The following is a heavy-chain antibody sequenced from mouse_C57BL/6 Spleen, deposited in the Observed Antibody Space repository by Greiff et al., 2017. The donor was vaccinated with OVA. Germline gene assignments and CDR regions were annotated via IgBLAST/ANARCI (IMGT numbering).Heavy chain of an antibody. CDR2: IYPGDGDT. CDR1: GYAFSSSW. V-gene: IGHV1-82*01. D-gene: IGHD1-1*02. J-gene: IGHJ1*03. CDR3: EMGITMDFDV. Sequence: QVQLQQSGPELVKPGASVKISCKASGYAFSSSWMNWVKQRPGKGLEWIGRIYPGDGDTNYNGKFKGKATLTADKSSSTAYMQLSSLTSEDSAVYFCEMGITMDFDVWGTGTTVTVSS.